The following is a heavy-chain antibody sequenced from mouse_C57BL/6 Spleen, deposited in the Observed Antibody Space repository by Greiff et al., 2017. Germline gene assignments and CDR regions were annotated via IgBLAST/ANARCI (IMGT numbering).Heavy chain of an antibody. V-gene: IGHV1-66*01. J-gene: IGHJ2*01. CDR3: ASPITTVVALDY. CDR1: GYSFTSYY. D-gene: IGHD1-1*01. CDR2: IYPGSGNT. Sequence: VKLMESGPELVKPGASVKISCKASGYSFTSYYIHWVKQRPGQGLEWIGWIYPGSGNTKYNEKFKGKATLTADTSSSTAYMQLSSLTSEDSAVYYCASPITTVVALDYWGQGTTLTVSS.